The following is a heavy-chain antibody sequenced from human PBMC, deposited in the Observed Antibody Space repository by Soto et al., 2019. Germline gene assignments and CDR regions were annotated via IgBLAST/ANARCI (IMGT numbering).Heavy chain of an antibody. D-gene: IGHD1-26*01. CDR1: GFTFNTHW. V-gene: IGHV3-74*01. CDR2: IYFDGITT. Sequence: GSLRLSCPASGFTFNTHWMYGVRQAPGRGLVWVSRIYFDGITTNYADSVKGRLTVSRDNAKNTVYLHVNTLRDEDTAVYYCARGGAMGVDYWGQGTMVTVSS. J-gene: IGHJ4*02. CDR3: ARGGAMGVDY.